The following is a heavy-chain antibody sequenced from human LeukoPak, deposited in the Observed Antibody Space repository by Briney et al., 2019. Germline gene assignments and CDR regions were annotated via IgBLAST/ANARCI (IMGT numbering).Heavy chain of an antibody. CDR2: ISGSGGST. CDR1: GFTFSGYA. J-gene: IGHJ4*02. CDR3: AKAMVRGVIIGPADY. Sequence: PGGSLRLSCAASGFTFSGYAMSWVRQAPGKGLEWVSAISGSGGSTYYADSVKGRFTISRDSSKNTLYLQMNSLRAEDTAVYYCAKAMVRGVIIGPADYWGQGTLVTVSS. D-gene: IGHD3-10*01. V-gene: IGHV3-23*01.